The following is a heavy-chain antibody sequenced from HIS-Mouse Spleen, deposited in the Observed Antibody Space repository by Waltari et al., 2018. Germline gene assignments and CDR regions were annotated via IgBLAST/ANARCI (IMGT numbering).Heavy chain of an antibody. D-gene: IGHD6-13*01. Sequence: QLQLQESGPGLVKPSENLSLTCTVSGSSISSSSNYWVWIRQPPGKGLEWIGSIYSSGSTYYNPSLKSRVTISVDTSKNQFSLKLSSVTAADTAVYYCAREIPYSSSWYDWYFDLWGRGTLVTVSS. CDR3: AREIPYSSSWYDWYFDL. V-gene: IGHV4-39*07. J-gene: IGHJ2*01. CDR2: IYSSGST. CDR1: GSSISSSSNY.